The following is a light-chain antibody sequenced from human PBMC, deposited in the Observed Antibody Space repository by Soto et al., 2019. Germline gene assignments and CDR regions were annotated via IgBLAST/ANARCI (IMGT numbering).Light chain of an antibody. CDR2: WAS. V-gene: IGKV4-1*01. CDR1: QRLLYSTNNTNS. J-gene: IGKJ2*01. CDR3: QQYYSVPYT. Sequence: DIVMTQSPESLAVSLGERATINCKSSQRLLYSTNNTNSLGWYQQKPGQPPKLLIYWASTRESGVPDRFSGSGSRRDFTLTISSLQAEDVAVYYCQQYYSVPYTFGQGTKLYIK.